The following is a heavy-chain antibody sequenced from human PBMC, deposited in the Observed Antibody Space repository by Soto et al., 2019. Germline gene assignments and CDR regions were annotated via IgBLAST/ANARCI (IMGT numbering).Heavy chain of an antibody. J-gene: IGHJ1*01. CDR3: ARDQAAAGTISRTFQH. CDR2: ISGSGGTT. D-gene: IGHD6-13*01. CDR1: GFSFSTYA. Sequence: EVQLLESGGGVVQPGGSLRLSCAASGFSFSTYAMSWVRQAPGKGLEWVSGISGSGGTTYYADSVKGRFTISRDNSKNTLYLQVNSVRAEDTSVYYCARDQAAAGTISRTFQHWGQGTLVTGSS. V-gene: IGHV3-23*01.